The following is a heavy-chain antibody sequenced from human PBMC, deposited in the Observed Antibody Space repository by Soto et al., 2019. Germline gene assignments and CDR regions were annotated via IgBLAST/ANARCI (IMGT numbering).Heavy chain of an antibody. J-gene: IGHJ5*02. V-gene: IGHV3-33*01. CDR1: GFTFSSYG. CDR3: ARALLPGYSSSPPWFDP. CDR2: IWYDGSNK. D-gene: IGHD6-13*01. Sequence: GGSLRLSCAASGFTFSSYGMHWVRQAPGKGLEWVAVIWYDGSNKYYADSVKGRFTISRDNSKNTLYLQMNSLRAEDTAVYYCARALLPGYSSSPPWFDPWGQGTLVTVSS.